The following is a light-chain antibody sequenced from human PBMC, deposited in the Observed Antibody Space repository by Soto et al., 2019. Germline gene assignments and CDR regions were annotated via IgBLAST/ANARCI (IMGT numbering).Light chain of an antibody. J-gene: IGKJ1*01. CDR3: QQYNIYPRT. Sequence: DIQMTQSPSTLSASVGDSVTITCRASQSISSWLAWYQQRPGKAPKVLIYDASSLQSGVPSRFSDRGFGKKFTLTISSLQPDDFPTYYRQQYNIYPRTFGQGTEVEI. CDR2: DAS. CDR1: QSISSW. V-gene: IGKV1-5*01.